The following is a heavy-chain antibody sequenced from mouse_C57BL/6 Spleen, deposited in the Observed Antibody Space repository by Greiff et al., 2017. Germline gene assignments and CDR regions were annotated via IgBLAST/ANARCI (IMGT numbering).Heavy chain of an antibody. D-gene: IGHD3-2*02. CDR3: ARGAAQATRAYYAMDY. CDR2: ILPGSGST. CDR1: GYTFTGYW. Sequence: VKLQESGAELMKPGASVKLSCKATGYTFTGYWIEWVKQRPGPGLEWIGEILPGSGSTNYNEKFKGKATFTADTSSNTAYMQLSSLTTEDSAIYYCARGAAQATRAYYAMDYWGQGTSVTVSS. V-gene: IGHV1-9*01. J-gene: IGHJ4*01.